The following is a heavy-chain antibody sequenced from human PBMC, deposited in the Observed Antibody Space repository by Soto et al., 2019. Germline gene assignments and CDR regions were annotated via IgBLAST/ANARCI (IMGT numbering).Heavy chain of an antibody. J-gene: IGHJ3*02. D-gene: IGHD3-22*01. CDR1: GFTFSSYA. V-gene: IGHV3-23*01. CDR2: ISGSGGST. CDR3: AKEQRAGEYYYDSSGSPGPDDAFDI. Sequence: AGGSLRLSCAASGFTFSSYAMSWVRQAPGKGLEWVSAISGSGGSTYYADSVKGRFTISRDNSKNTLYLQMNSLRAEDTAVYYCAKEQRAGEYYYDSSGSPGPDDAFDIWGQGTMVTVSS.